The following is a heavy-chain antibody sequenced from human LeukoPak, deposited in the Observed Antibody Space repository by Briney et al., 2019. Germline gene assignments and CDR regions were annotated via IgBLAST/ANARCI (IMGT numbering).Heavy chain of an antibody. CDR3: AHRVRYCGSTGCLYYFDY. Sequence: SGPTLVNPTQTLTLTCTFSGFSLSTSGVGVGWIRQPPGKALEWLALIYWDDDKRYRPSLKSRLTITKDTSKNQVVITMTNMDPVDTATYYCAHRVRYCGSTGCLYYFDYWGQGTLVTVSS. J-gene: IGHJ4*02. V-gene: IGHV2-5*02. CDR2: IYWDDDK. D-gene: IGHD2-2*01. CDR1: GFSLSTSGVG.